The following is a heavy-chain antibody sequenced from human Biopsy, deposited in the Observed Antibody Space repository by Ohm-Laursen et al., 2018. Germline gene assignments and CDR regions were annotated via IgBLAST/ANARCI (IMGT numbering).Heavy chain of an antibody. CDR1: GGSFTGHY. D-gene: IGHD4-23*01. CDR3: ARGSNDFGGLYFPR. J-gene: IGHJ4*02. Sequence: GTLSLTCTVSGGSFTGHYWSWIRQPPGKGLEWIGHISYTGYTSYNASLKSRVTISVDTSRNHFSLRLSSLTAADTAVYYCARGSNDFGGLYFPRWDQGTLLTASS. V-gene: IGHV4-59*11. CDR2: ISYTGYT.